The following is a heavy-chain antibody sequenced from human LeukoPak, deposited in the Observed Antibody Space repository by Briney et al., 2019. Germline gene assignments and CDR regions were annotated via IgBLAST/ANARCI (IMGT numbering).Heavy chain of an antibody. Sequence: GGSLRLSCAASGFTFSSYDMHWVRQTPGKGLEWVSAIGTGGDTYYPDSVKGRFTISRESAENSLYLQMNSLRAGDTAVYYCAREVLDSYSSGWQFDYWGQGTLVTVSS. J-gene: IGHJ4*02. V-gene: IGHV3-13*04. CDR1: GFTFSSYD. CDR2: IGTGGDT. CDR3: AREVLDSYSSGWQFDY. D-gene: IGHD6-19*01.